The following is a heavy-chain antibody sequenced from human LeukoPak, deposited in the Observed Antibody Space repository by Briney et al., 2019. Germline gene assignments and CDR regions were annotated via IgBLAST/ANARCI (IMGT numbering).Heavy chain of an antibody. J-gene: IGHJ5*02. CDR3: ARAEDDYGDGWFDP. CDR1: GGSISSDTYY. Sequence: PSENLSLTCTVSGGSISSDTYYWGWIRQPPGKGLEWIGSISYSGSTYYNPSLKSRVIISADTSKNQFSLNLSSVTAADTAVYYCARAEDDYGDGWFDPWGQGTLVTVSS. V-gene: IGHV4-39*07. CDR2: ISYSGST. D-gene: IGHD4-17*01.